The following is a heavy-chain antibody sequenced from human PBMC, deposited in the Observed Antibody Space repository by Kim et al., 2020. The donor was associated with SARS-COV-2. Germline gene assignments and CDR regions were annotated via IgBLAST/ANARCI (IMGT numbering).Heavy chain of an antibody. D-gene: IGHD5-12*01. J-gene: IGHJ6*03. CDR3: ATGYNYFYMDV. Sequence: THSHPSLKSRVTVSVDTSKNQCSVRLSAVTAADTAVYYCATGYNYFYMDVWGQGTTVSVSS. V-gene: IGHV4-39*01. CDR2: T.